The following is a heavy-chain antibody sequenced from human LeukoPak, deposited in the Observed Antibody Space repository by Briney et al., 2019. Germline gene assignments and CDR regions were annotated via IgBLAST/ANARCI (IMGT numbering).Heavy chain of an antibody. V-gene: IGHV1-2*06. CDR1: GYTFTGYY. D-gene: IGHD7-27*01. Sequence: GTVKVSCTASGYTFTGYYMHWVRQAPGQGLEWIGRINPNSGGTKYAQMFTGRVTMTRDTSISTAYMELSRLRSDDTAVYYCARESYWGSSGKGFDSWGQGTLVTVSS. CDR3: ARESYWGSSGKGFDS. J-gene: IGHJ4*02. CDR2: INPNSGGT.